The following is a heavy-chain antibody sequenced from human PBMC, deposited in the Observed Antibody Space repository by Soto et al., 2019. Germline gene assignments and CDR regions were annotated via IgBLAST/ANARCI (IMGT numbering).Heavy chain of an antibody. J-gene: IGHJ4*02. CDR2: IIPIFGTA. CDR3: ARVFSGYSSGPLGY. D-gene: IGHD6-19*01. Sequence: SVRVSCKASGGTFSSYAISWVRQAPGQGLEWMGGIIPIFGTANYAQKFQGRVTITADESTSTAYMELSSLRSEDTAVYYCARVFSGYSSGPLGYWGQGTLVTVSS. CDR1: GGTFSSYA. V-gene: IGHV1-69*13.